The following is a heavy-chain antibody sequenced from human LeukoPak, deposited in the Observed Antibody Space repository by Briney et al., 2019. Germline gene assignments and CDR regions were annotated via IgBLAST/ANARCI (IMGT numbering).Heavy chain of an antibody. D-gene: IGHD3-22*01. J-gene: IGHJ4*02. CDR2: IYHSGST. CDR1: GYSTSGGYY. Sequence: SETLSLTCTVSGYSTSGGYYWGWIRQPPGKGLEWIGSIYHSGSTYYNPSLKSRVTISVDTSKNQSSLKLSSVTAADTAVYYCARAGGYYDSSGYPYWGQGTLVTVSS. V-gene: IGHV4-38-2*02. CDR3: ARAGGYYDSSGYPY.